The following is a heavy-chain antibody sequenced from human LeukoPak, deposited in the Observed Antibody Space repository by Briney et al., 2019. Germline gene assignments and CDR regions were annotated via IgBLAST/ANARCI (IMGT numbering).Heavy chain of an antibody. V-gene: IGHV4-34*01. CDR2: INHSGST. D-gene: IGHD3-22*01. Sequence: SETLSLTCAVSGGSFSGYYWSWIRQPPRKGLEWIGEINHSGSTNYNPSLKSRVTISVDTSKNQFSLKMSSVTAADPAVYYCARGIRGYSYYFDYWGQGTLVTVSS. CDR3: ARGIRGYSYYFDY. CDR1: GGSFSGYY. J-gene: IGHJ4*02.